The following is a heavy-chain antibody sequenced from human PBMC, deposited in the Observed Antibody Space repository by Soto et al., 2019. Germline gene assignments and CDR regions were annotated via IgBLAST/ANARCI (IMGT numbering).Heavy chain of an antibody. CDR2: ITGGGGAT. J-gene: IGHJ4*02. CDR1: GFTFSGSA. V-gene: IGHV3-23*01. CDR3: VKGSASARPSYFDT. Sequence: GGSLRLSCVASGFTFSGSAMSWVRRAPGEGLEWVSAITGGGGATYYADSVKGRFTISRDNSKNTLYLQMNSLRAEDTAAYYCVKGSASARPSYFDTWGQGTLVTVSS. D-gene: IGHD5-18*01.